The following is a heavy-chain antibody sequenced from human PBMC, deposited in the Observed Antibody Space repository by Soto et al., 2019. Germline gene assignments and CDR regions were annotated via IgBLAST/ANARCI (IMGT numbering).Heavy chain of an antibody. Sequence: QVQLQESGPGLVTLSGTLSLTCAVSGGSISSSYWWNWVRQPPGKGLEWIGKIYHSGSTNYNPSLKNRVTISVDKSNNQFSLRLSSVTAADTAVYFCVTSLNYDFWRDGGRHYYFDYWGQGTLVTVSS. J-gene: IGHJ4*02. CDR3: VTSLNYDFWRDGGRHYYFDY. V-gene: IGHV4-4*02. D-gene: IGHD3-3*01. CDR2: IYHSGST. CDR1: GGSISSSYW.